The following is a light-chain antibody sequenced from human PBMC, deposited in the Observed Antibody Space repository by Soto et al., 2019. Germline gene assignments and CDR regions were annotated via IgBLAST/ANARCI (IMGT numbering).Light chain of an antibody. CDR1: QYIGRY. J-gene: IGKJ5*01. CDR3: QQAASFPIT. Sequence: DIQMTQSPSSLSASVGDRVTITCRAGQYIGRYLNWYQQKPGKAPKLLIYAASSLHSGVPSRFSGSGSGTDFTLTISSLQPEDFATYYCQQAASFPITFGQGTRLEIK. V-gene: IGKV1-39*01. CDR2: AAS.